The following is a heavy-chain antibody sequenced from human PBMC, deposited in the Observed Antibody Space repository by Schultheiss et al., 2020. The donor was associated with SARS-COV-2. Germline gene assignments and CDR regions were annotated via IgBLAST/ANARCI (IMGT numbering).Heavy chain of an antibody. CDR1: GGSISPYY. V-gene: IGHV4-59*05. CDR3: ARQAYVAAAGTLY. Sequence: SETLSLTCTVSGGSISPYYWSWIRQPPGKGLEWIGSIYYSGSTYYNPSLKSRVTISVDTSKNQFSLKLSSVTAADTAVYYCARQAYVAAAGTLYWGQGTLVTVSS. CDR2: IYYSGST. J-gene: IGHJ4*02. D-gene: IGHD6-13*01.